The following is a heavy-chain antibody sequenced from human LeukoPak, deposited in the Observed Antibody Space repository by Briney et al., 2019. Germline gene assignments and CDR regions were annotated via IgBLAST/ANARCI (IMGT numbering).Heavy chain of an antibody. D-gene: IGHD2-15*01. CDR1: RFTFSTYW. J-gene: IGHJ4*02. V-gene: IGHV3-74*01. Sequence: GGSLRLSCAASRFTFSTYWMHWVRQAPGKGLVWVSRINSDGSSTGYADSVKGRFTISRDNAKNTLYLQMNSLRAEDTALYYCAKASIIVVVAATPDYWGQGTLVTVSS. CDR3: AKASIIVVVAATPDY. CDR2: INSDGSST.